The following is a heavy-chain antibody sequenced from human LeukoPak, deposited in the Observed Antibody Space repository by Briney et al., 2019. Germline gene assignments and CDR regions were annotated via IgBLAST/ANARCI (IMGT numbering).Heavy chain of an antibody. J-gene: IGHJ4*02. Sequence: GGSLRLSCAASGFTFSSYWMHWVRQAPGKGLVWVSRIKGDGSSPTYADSVKGRFTISRDNAKNALYLQMNRLRADDTAVYYCARSDYTDYWGQGTLVTVSS. CDR2: IKGDGSSP. CDR3: ARSDYTDY. CDR1: GFTFSSYW. D-gene: IGHD3-3*01. V-gene: IGHV3-74*01.